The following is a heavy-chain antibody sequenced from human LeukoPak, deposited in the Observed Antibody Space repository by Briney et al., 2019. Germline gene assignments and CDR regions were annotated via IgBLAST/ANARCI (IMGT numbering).Heavy chain of an antibody. Sequence: PSETLSLTCTVSGGSISSSSYYWGWIRQPPGKGLEWIGSIYYSGSTNYNPSLKSRVTISVDTSKNQFSLKLSSVTAADTAVYYCARDTDRSSSGYYYDYWGQGTLVTVSS. CDR1: GGSISSSSYY. D-gene: IGHD3-22*01. CDR3: ARDTDRSSSGYYYDY. V-gene: IGHV4-39*07. J-gene: IGHJ4*02. CDR2: IYYSGST.